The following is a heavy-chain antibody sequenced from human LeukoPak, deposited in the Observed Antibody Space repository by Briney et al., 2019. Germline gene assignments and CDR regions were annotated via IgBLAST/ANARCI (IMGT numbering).Heavy chain of an antibody. V-gene: IGHV4-30-4*01. J-gene: IGHJ5*02. CDR3: ATPPYKYIWGTYRTNWFDP. D-gene: IGHD3-16*02. CDR2: SYYSGNT. CDR1: GGAISSGDYY. Sequence: SQTLSLTCTVSGGAISSGDYYWSWIRQPPGKGLEWIGYSYYSGNTYYNPSLKSRVTISMDTSKNQFSLKLNSMTAADTAVYYCATPPYKYIWGTYRTNWFDPWGQGTLFTVSS.